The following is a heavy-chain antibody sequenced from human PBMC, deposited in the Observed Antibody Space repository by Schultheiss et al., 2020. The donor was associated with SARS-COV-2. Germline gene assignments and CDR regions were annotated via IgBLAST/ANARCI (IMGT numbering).Heavy chain of an antibody. CDR2: IYSGGST. CDR1: GFTFSSYA. V-gene: IGHV3-23*03. Sequence: GGSLRLSCAASGFTFSSYAMHWVRQAPGKGLEWVAVIYSGGSTYYADSVKGRFTISRDNSKNTLYLQMNSLRAEDTAVYYCANYPSSGFDYWGQGTLVTVSS. J-gene: IGHJ4*02. CDR3: ANYPSSGFDY. D-gene: IGHD6-19*01.